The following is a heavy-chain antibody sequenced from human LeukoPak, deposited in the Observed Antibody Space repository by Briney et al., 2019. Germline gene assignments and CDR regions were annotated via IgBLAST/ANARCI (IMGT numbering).Heavy chain of an antibody. D-gene: IGHD5-12*01. CDR3: AKGQRRHVDIVATIPFDY. CDR2: ISYDGSNK. J-gene: IGHJ4*02. V-gene: IGHV3-30*04. CDR1: GFTFSSYA. Sequence: GGSLRLSCAASGFTFSSYAMHWVRQAPGKGLEWVAVISYDGSNKYYADSVKGRFTISRDNSKNTLYLQMNSLRAEDAAVYYCAKGQRRHVDIVATIPFDYWGQGTLVTVSS.